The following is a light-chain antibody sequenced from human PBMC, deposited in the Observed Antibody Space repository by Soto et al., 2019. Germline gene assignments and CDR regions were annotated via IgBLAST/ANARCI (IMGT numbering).Light chain of an antibody. J-gene: IGKJ2*01. CDR1: QSVSSY. V-gene: IGKV3-11*01. CDR3: QQRSNWPLRYT. CDR2: DAS. Sequence: EIVLTQSPATLSLSPGGRATLSCRASQSVSSYLAWYQQKPGQAPRLLIYDASNRATGIPARFSGSGSGTDFTLTISSLEPEDFAVYYCQQRSNWPLRYTFGQGTKLEIK.